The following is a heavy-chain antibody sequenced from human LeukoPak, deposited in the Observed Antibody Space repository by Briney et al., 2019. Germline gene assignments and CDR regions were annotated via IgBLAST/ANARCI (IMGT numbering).Heavy chain of an antibody. CDR1: GGSFSGYY. J-gene: IGHJ5*02. Sequence: PSETLSLTCAVYGGSFSGYYWSWIRQPPGKGREWIGEIHHSGITNYNPSLKSRVTISIDTSKSHFSLKMTSVTAADTAVYYCARTITSNWFDPWGQGTLVTVFS. CDR2: IHHSGIT. CDR3: ARTITSNWFDP. V-gene: IGHV4-34*01.